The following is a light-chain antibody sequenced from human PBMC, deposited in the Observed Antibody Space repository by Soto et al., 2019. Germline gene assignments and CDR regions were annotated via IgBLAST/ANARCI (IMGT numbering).Light chain of an antibody. J-gene: IGKJ1*01. CDR2: GAS. CDR1: QSVSNNY. V-gene: IGKV3-20*01. CDR3: QQYGSSGT. Sequence: EIGSTQSPCTLSLSAGERATLSCRASQSVSNNYLAWYKQKTGQAPSLLIYGASHRATGITDRFSGSGSGTDFTLTSIRLEPEDIEVYYCQQYGSSGTFGQGTKVDIK.